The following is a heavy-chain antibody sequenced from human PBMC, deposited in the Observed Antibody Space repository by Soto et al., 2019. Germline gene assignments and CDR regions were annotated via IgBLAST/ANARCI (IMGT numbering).Heavy chain of an antibody. V-gene: IGHV3-23*01. CDR2: VGGNGLDT. CDR3: AGRTGYHVDY. D-gene: IGHD3-9*01. Sequence: EVQLLESGGGLVQPGGSLRLSCAASGFIFSKYAMNWVRQAPGKGLEWVSAVGGNGLDTYYADSVKGRFTISRDNSKNTLYLRMISLRAEDTVVYYGAGRTGYHVDYWGQGTLVTVSS. CDR1: GFIFSKYA. J-gene: IGHJ4*02.